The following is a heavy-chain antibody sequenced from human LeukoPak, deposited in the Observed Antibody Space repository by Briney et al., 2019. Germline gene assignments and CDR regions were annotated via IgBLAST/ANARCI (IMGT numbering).Heavy chain of an antibody. D-gene: IGHD6-13*01. V-gene: IGHV1-18*01. Sequence: GASVKVSCKASGYTFTSYGIIWVRQAPGQGLEWMGWISAYNGNTNYAQKLQGRVTMTTDTSTSTAYMELRSLRSDDTAVYYCARDQRIAAARTSDYWGQGTLVTVSS. J-gene: IGHJ4*02. CDR1: GYTFTSYG. CDR3: ARDQRIAAARTSDY. CDR2: ISAYNGNT.